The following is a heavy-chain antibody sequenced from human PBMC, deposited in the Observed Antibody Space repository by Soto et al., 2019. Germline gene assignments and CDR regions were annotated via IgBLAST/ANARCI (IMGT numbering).Heavy chain of an antibody. CDR3: VRRRGYSSSGAFDY. D-gene: IGHD6-6*01. Sequence: GESLTSPCTSPEDIFTHYWIGWVRQMPGRGLEWMGIIYPGDSDTRYSPSFEGQVTFSVDKTINTAYLHLSTLKASDTAMFYCVRRRGYSSSGAFDYWAQGTLVTVSS. CDR2: IYPGDSDT. V-gene: IGHV5-51*01. CDR1: EDIFTHYW. J-gene: IGHJ4*02.